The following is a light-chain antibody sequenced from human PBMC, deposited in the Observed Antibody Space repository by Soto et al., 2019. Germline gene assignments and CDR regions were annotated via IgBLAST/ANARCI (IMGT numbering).Light chain of an antibody. V-gene: IGKV3-20*01. CDR1: QSVSSSY. J-gene: IGKJ1*01. CDR2: GTS. Sequence: TQSPSSLSASVGDRATLSCRASQSVSSSYLAWYQHKPGQAPRLLISGTSSRATGIPDRFSGSGAGTDFTLTISRLEPEDFAVYYCQQYGTTPWTFGQGTKVDIK. CDR3: QQYGTTPWT.